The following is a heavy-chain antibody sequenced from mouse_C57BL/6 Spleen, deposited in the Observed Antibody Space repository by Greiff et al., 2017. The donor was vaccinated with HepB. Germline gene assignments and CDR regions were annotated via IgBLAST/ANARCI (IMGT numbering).Heavy chain of an antibody. CDR1: GYSFTGYY. CDR2: INPSTGGT. J-gene: IGHJ2*01. D-gene: IGHD1-1*01. Sequence: VQLQQSGPELVKPGASVKISCKASGYSFTGYYMNWVKQSPEKSLEWIGEINPSTGGTTYNQKFKAKATLTVDKSSSTSYMQLKSLTSEDSAVYYGARSSVYYYGSSPDYWGQGTTLTVSS. V-gene: IGHV1-42*01. CDR3: ARSSVYYYGSSPDY.